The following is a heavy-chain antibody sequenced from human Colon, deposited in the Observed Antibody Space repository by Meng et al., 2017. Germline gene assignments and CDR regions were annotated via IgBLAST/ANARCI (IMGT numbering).Heavy chain of an antibody. CDR1: GYSFTDCY. J-gene: IGHJ4*02. CDR2: IAPNSGDT. D-gene: IGHD2-15*01. CDR3: ARSTPSLDY. Sequence: QVQLVQSGTEVKRPGASVKVSCKASGYSFTDCYIHWVRQAPGQGLEWMGWIAPNSGDTKYAQKFQGRVTMTRDTSISTTYMELISLTSDDTAVYYCARSTPSLDYWGQGTLVTVSS. V-gene: IGHV1-2*02.